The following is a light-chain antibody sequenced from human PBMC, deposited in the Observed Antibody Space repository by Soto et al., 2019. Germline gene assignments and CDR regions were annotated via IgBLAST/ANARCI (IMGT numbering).Light chain of an antibody. CDR3: QQLSNWPPIT. CDR1: QSVSSSH. CDR2: GAS. Sequence: EIVLTQSQGTLSLSPGERATLSCRASQSVSSSHLAWYQQKPGQAPRLLISGASSRATGIPARFSGSGSGTDFTLTISSLEPEDFAVYYCQQLSNWPPITFGQGTRLEIK. J-gene: IGKJ5*01. V-gene: IGKV3D-20*02.